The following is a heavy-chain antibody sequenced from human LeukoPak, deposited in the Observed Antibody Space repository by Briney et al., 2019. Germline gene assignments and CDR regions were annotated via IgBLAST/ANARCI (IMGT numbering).Heavy chain of an antibody. D-gene: IGHD3-10*01. CDR3: ATYGSGYYFDY. J-gene: IGHJ4*02. CDR2: ISSSSSYI. V-gene: IGHV3-21*01. CDR1: GFTFSSYS. Sequence: KSGGSLRLSCAASGFTFSSYSMNWVRQAPGKGLEWVSSISSSSSYIYYADSVKGRFTITRDNAKNSLYLQMNSLRAEDTAVYYCATYGSGYYFDYWGQGTLVTVSS.